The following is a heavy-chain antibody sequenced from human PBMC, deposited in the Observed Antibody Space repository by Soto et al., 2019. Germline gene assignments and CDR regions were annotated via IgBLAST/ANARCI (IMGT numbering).Heavy chain of an antibody. V-gene: IGHV3-21*01. J-gene: IGHJ6*02. CDR2: INSRSSSI. CDR3: ARAECSGGSCYSHYYYIMDV. Sequence: GGSLRLSCAASGFTFSSYSMNWVRQAPGKGLEWVSSINSRSSSIYYADSLEGRFTISRDNAKNSLFLQMNSLRAEDTAVYYCARAECSGGSCYSHYYYIMDVWGQGTTVTVSS. CDR1: GFTFSSYS. D-gene: IGHD2-15*01.